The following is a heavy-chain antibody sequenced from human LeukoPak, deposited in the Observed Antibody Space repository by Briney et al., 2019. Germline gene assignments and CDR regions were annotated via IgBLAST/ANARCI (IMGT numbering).Heavy chain of an antibody. CDR2: FNPNSGDA. Sequence: ASVKVSCKASGYTFTVHYLHWVRQAPGQGPEWMGWFNPNSGDANYAQRFQGRVTMTRVTSISTAYMEMKGLTIDDTAVYYCARDKGSGMLPFDYWGQGTRVNVSS. CDR1: GYTFTVHY. CDR3: ARDKGSGMLPFDY. V-gene: IGHV1-2*02. J-gene: IGHJ4*02. D-gene: IGHD1-1*01.